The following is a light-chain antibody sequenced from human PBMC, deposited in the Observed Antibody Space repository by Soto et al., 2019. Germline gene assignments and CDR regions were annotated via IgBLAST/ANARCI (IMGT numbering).Light chain of an antibody. CDR1: QSINNW. V-gene: IGKV1-5*01. J-gene: IGKJ1*01. Sequence: DIQMTQSPSTLSASVGDRVTISCRASQSINNWLAWYQQKPGQVPKLLIYDASNLESGVPSRFSGSGSATEFTLTISSLQPDDFATYYCQQYSSYLRTFGQGTKVEIK. CDR2: DAS. CDR3: QQYSSYLRT.